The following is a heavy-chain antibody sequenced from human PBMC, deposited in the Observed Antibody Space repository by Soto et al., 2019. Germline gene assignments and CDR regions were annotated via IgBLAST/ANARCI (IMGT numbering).Heavy chain of an antibody. D-gene: IGHD3-3*01. CDR1: GGSISSGGYY. J-gene: IGHJ6*03. V-gene: IGHV4-31*03. CDR2: IYYSGST. CDR3: ARVGDFWSGYHWDYMDV. Sequence: SETLSLTCTVSGGSISSGGYYWSWIRQHPGKCLEWIGYIYYSGSTYYNPSLKSRVTISVDTSKNQFSLKLSSVTAADTAVYYCARVGDFWSGYHWDYMDVWGKGTTVTVSS.